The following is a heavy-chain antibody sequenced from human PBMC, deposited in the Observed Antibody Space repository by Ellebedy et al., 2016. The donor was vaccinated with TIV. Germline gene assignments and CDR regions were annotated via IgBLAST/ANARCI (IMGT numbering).Heavy chain of an antibody. CDR3: ARRGIPAAGFPFDY. J-gene: IGHJ4*02. D-gene: IGHD6-13*01. CDR1: GGSISSYY. V-gene: IGHV4-59*12. CDR2: IYYSGST. Sequence: SETLSLTCTVSGGSISSYYWSWIRQPPGKGLEWIGYIYYSGSTNYNPSIKSRVTISADKSISTAYLQWSSLKASDTAMYYCARRGIPAAGFPFDYWGQGTLVTVSS.